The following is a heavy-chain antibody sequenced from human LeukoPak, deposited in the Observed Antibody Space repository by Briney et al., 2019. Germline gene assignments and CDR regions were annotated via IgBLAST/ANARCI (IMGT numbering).Heavy chain of an antibody. Sequence: ASVKVSCKASGYTFTGYYMHWVRQPPGQGLEWMGWINPNSGGTNYAQKFQGRVTMTRDTSISTAYMELSRLRSDDTAVYYCARVVSSSVPFDAFDIWGQGTMVTVSS. CDR2: INPNSGGT. CDR3: ARVVSSSVPFDAFDI. J-gene: IGHJ3*02. D-gene: IGHD6-6*01. CDR1: GYTFTGYY. V-gene: IGHV1-2*02.